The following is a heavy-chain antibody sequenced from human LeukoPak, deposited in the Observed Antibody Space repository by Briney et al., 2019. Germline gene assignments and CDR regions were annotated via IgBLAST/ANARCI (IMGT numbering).Heavy chain of an antibody. CDR2: IYYSGST. J-gene: IGHJ4*02. D-gene: IGHD3-9*01. V-gene: IGHV4-59*01. CDR1: GGSISSYY. CDR3: AKKSGVYVLRYFDHY. Sequence: NASETLSLTCTVSGGSISSYYWSWIRQPPGKGLEWIGYIYYSGSTNYNPSLKSRVTISVDTSKNQFSLKLSSVTAADTAVYYCAKKSGVYVLRYFDHYWGQGTLVTVSS.